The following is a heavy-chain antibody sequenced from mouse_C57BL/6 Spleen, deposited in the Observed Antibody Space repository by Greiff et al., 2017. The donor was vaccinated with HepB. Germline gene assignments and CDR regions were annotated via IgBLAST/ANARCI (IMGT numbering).Heavy chain of an antibody. CDR3: ASYAFDY. Sequence: QVQLQQSGPELVKPGASVKISCKASGYAFSSSWMNWVQQRPGKGLEWIGRIYPGDGDTNYNGKFKGKATLTADKSSSTAYMQLSSLTSEDSAVYYCASYAFDYWGQGTTLTVSS. V-gene: IGHV1-82*01. CDR2: IYPGDGDT. CDR1: GYAFSSSW. J-gene: IGHJ2*01. D-gene: IGHD1-1*01.